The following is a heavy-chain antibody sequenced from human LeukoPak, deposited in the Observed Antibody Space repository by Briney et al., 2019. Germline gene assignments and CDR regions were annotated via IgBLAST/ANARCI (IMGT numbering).Heavy chain of an antibody. V-gene: IGHV3-30*04. D-gene: IGHD1-26*01. CDR1: GFTFSSYA. CDR2: ISYDGSNK. CDR3: ARANSGSYRNYFDY. J-gene: IGHJ4*02. Sequence: QPGGSLRLSCAASGFTFSSYAMHWVRQAPGKGLEWVAVISYDGSNKYYADSVKGRFTISRDNSKNTLYLQMNSLRAEDTAVYYCARANSGSYRNYFDYWGQGTLVTVSS.